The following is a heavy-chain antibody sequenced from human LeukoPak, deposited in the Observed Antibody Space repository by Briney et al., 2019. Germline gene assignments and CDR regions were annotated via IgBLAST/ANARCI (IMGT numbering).Heavy chain of an antibody. J-gene: IGHJ6*03. V-gene: IGHV3-30*02. Sequence: GGSLRLSCAASGFTFSSYGMHWVRQAPGKGLEWVAFIRYDGSNKYYADSVKGRFTISRDNSKNTLYLQMNSLRAEDTAVYYCAKKGRGLAKGDYYYYYYMDVWGKGTTVTVSS. CDR2: IRYDGSNK. CDR1: GFTFSSYG. CDR3: AKKGRGLAKGDYYYYYYMDV. D-gene: IGHD6-19*01.